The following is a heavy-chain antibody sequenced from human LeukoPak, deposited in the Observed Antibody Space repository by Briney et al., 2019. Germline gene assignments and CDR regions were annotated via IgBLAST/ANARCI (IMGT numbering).Heavy chain of an antibody. CDR2: ISPNGKNK. CDR3: ARPMYYYDSSGSLAV. Sequence: PGGSLRLSCAASGFTFSSYGTHWVRQAPGKWLEWVALISPNGKNKDYADSVKGRFTISRDNSENTLYLQMNSLRAEDTAVYYCARPMYYYDSSGSLAVWGQGTTVTATS. J-gene: IGHJ6*02. D-gene: IGHD3-22*01. CDR1: GFTFSSYG. V-gene: IGHV3-30*04.